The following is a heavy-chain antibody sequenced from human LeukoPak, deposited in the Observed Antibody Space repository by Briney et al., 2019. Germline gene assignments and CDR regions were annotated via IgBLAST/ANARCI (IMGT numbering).Heavy chain of an antibody. V-gene: IGHV1-18*01. D-gene: IGHD3-22*01. CDR2: ISAYNGNT. CDR1: GYTFTSYG. Sequence: ASVTVSCKASGYTFTSYGISWVRQAPGQGLEWMGWISAYNGNTNYAQKLQGRVTMTTDTSTSTAYMELRSLRSDDTAVYYCARGSLYYDTSGAFDIWGQGTMVTVSS. CDR3: ARGSLYYDTSGAFDI. J-gene: IGHJ3*02.